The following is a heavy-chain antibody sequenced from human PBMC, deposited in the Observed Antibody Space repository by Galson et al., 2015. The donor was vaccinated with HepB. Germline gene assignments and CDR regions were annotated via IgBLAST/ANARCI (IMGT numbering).Heavy chain of an antibody. Sequence: SVKVSCKASGGTFSSYAISWVRQAPGQGLEWMGGIIPIFGTANYAQKFQGRVTITADKSASTAYMELSSLRSEDTAVYYCARDESRLGETYYGMDVWGQGTTVTVSS. CDR1: GGTFSSYA. D-gene: IGHD3-16*01. J-gene: IGHJ6*02. CDR3: ARDESRLGETYYGMDV. CDR2: IIPIFGTA. V-gene: IGHV1-69*06.